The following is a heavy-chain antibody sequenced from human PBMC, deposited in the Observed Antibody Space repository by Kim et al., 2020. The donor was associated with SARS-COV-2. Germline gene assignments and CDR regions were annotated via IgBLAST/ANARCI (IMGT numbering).Heavy chain of an antibody. CDR2: VYDSGST. CDR1: GGSISSSGYY. CDR3: ASEKRYCSSTSCYSGWFDP. J-gene: IGHJ5*02. Sequence: SETLSLTCTVSGGSISSSGYYWGWIRQPPGKGLEWIGSVYDSGSTYYNPSLKSRVTISVDTSKNQFSLKLRSVTAADTAVYYCASEKRYCSSTSCYSGWFDPWGQGTLVTVSS. V-gene: IGHV4-39*01. D-gene: IGHD2-2*01.